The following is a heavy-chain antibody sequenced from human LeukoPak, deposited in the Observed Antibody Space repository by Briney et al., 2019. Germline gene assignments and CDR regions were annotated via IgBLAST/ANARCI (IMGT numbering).Heavy chain of an antibody. V-gene: IGHV3-15*01. J-gene: IGHJ4*02. CDR3: TTAQYYDILTGYSPFDY. CDR2: IKSKTDGGTT. Sequence: GGSLRLSCTASGFTFSSAWMSWVRQAPGKGLEWVGRIKSKTDGGTTDYAAPVKGRFTISRDDSKNTLYLQMNSLKTEDTAVYYCTTAQYYDILTGYSPFDYWGQGTLVTVSS. D-gene: IGHD3-9*01. CDR1: GFTFSSAW.